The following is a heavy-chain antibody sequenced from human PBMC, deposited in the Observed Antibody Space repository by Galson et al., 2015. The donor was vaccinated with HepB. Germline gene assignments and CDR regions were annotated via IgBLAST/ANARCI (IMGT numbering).Heavy chain of an antibody. J-gene: IGHJ4*02. V-gene: IGHV3-23*01. CDR2: ISSSGGRT. CDR1: GFTFSSYA. D-gene: IGHD4-11*01. CDR3: AKVVTTAIYFDY. Sequence: SLRLSCAASGFTFSSYAMSWVRQAPGKGLEWVSAISSSGGRTYYADSVKGRFTISRASSKNTLYLQMNSLRAEDTAVYYCAKVVTTAIYFDYWGQGTLVTVSS.